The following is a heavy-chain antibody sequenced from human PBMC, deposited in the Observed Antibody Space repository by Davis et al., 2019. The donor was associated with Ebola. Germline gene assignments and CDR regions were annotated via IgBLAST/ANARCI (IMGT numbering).Heavy chain of an antibody. V-gene: IGHV4-4*07. CDR2: IYTSGTT. Sequence: MPGGSLRLSCTVSGGSISSYYWSWIRQPAGKGLEWIGRIYTSGTTNYNPSLKSRVTMSADTSKNQFSLKLSSVTAADTAVYYCARVQRIVVVPTADNWFDPWGQGTLVTVSS. CDR1: GGSISSYY. CDR3: ARVQRIVVVPTADNWFDP. D-gene: IGHD2-2*01. J-gene: IGHJ5*02.